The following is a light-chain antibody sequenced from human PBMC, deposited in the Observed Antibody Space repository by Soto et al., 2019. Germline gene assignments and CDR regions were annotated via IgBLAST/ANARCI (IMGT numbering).Light chain of an antibody. Sequence: QSVLTQPPSVSGAPGQRVTISCTGSSSNIGAGYDVHWYQQLPGTVPKLLIYGNSNRPSGVPDRFSGSKSGNTASLTISGLQAEDEADYYCSSHSSSSTLVVFGGGTKLTVL. V-gene: IGLV1-40*01. CDR2: GNS. CDR1: SSNIGAGYD. J-gene: IGLJ2*01. CDR3: SSHSSSSTLVV.